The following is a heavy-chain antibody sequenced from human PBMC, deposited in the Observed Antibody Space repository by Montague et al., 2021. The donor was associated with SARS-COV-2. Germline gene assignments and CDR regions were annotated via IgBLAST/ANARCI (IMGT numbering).Heavy chain of an antibody. CDR2: ISSSGGGSTK. D-gene: IGHD2-21*01. CDR3: ARDRGWDDWCGMDV. V-gene: IGHV3-48*03. CDR1: GFIFSSYE. J-gene: IGHJ6*02. Sequence: SLRLSWGASGFIFSSYEMNWVRQAPGKGLEWISYISSSGGGSTKHYTDSVKGRFTISRDNAKNSLYLQMNSLRVEDTAIYYCARDRGWDDWCGMDVWGQGTTVTVSS.